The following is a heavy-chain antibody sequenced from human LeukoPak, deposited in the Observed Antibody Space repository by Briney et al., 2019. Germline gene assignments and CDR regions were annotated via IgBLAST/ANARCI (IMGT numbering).Heavy chain of an antibody. Sequence: GGSLRVSCAASECTFSNYWMSWVRQAPGKGLEWVANIKQDGSEKHHVDSVKGRFIISRDNAKNSLYLQMNSLRAEDTAVYYCARNRYLDLWGRGTLVTVSS. CDR3: ARNRYLDL. V-gene: IGHV3-7*01. J-gene: IGHJ2*01. CDR1: ECTFSNYW. CDR2: IKQDGSEK.